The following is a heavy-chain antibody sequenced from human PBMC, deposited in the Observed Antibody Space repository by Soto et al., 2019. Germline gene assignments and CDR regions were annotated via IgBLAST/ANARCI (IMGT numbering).Heavy chain of an antibody. CDR2: ISYDGSNK. Sequence: QVQLVESGGGVVQPGRSLRLSCAASGFTFSSYGMQWVRQAPGKGLEWVAVISYDGSNKYYADSVKGRFTISRDNSKNTLYLQMNSLRAEDTAVYYCAKTGEGTVTTSYYYYYYGMDVWGQGTTVTVSS. D-gene: IGHD4-17*01. J-gene: IGHJ6*02. V-gene: IGHV3-30*18. CDR1: GFTFSSYG. CDR3: AKTGEGTVTTSYYYYYYGMDV.